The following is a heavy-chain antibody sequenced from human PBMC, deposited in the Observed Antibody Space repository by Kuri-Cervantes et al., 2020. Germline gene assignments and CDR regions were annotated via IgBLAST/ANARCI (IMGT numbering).Heavy chain of an antibody. CDR2: IYGDGST. Sequence: GGSLRLSCAASGVTVSNNYMSWIRQAPGKGLEWVSIIYGDGSTSYADSVKGRFTVSRDNSKNTLYLEMNSLRAEDTAIYYCAKERYPYYYDSSGYYYFDYWGQGTLVTVSS. J-gene: IGHJ4*02. CDR1: GVTVSNNY. CDR3: AKERYPYYYDSSGYYYFDY. D-gene: IGHD3-22*01. V-gene: IGHV3-53*01.